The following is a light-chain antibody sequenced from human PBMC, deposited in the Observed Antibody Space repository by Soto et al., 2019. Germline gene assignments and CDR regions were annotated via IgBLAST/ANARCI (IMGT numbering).Light chain of an antibody. Sequence: DIQMTQSPSTLSASVGDRVTITCRASQSISSWLAWYQQKPGKPPKLLIYTAASLESGVPSRFSGSGSGTEFTLTTSSLQPDDFATYYCQHYNSYSNPFGQGPKLEIK. CDR1: QSISSW. CDR2: TAA. CDR3: QHYNSYSNP. J-gene: IGKJ2*01. V-gene: IGKV1-5*03.